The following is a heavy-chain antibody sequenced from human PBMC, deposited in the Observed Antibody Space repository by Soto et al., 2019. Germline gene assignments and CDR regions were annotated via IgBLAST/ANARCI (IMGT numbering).Heavy chain of an antibody. CDR1: EDTFRNYA. D-gene: IGHD3-22*01. CDR3: ASTKYDSSAYYYWYLVL. CDR2: LIPILGTA. V-gene: IGHV1-69*06. J-gene: IGHJ2*01. Sequence: QVELVQSGAEVKKPGSSVKVSCQASEDTFRNYAISWVRQAPGQGLEWLGVLIPILGTANYAQKFQGKVTITAITSANKVYLELSRLRSEDTAVYYCASTKYDSSAYYYWYLVLLGRGTLVTVSS.